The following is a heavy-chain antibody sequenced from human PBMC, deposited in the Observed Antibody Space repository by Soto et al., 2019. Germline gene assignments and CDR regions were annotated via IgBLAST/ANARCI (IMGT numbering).Heavy chain of an antibody. V-gene: IGHV4-34*01. J-gene: IGHJ5*02. Sequence: SATLSLTCAVCGGSISGYYWWWIRQPPGKGLEWIGEINHSGSTNYNPSLKSRVTISVDTSKNQFSLKLSSVTAADTAVYYCARDPGYSGYDFWFDPWGQGTLVTVSP. CDR2: INHSGST. D-gene: IGHD5-12*01. CDR3: ARDPGYSGYDFWFDP. CDR1: GGSISGYY.